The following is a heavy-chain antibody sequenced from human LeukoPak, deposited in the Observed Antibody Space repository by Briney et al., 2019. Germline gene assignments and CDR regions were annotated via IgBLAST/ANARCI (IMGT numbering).Heavy chain of an antibody. CDR1: KFTFSTFS. Sequence: GGSLRLSCAASKFTFSTFSMSWVRQAPGKGLEWVSSISGSGGYTYYADSVKGRFTISRDNSKNTLFLQMNSLRAEDTAVYYCARVVGMATIGYWGQGTLVTVSS. CDR3: ARVVGMATIGY. CDR2: ISGSGGYT. V-gene: IGHV3-23*01. J-gene: IGHJ4*02. D-gene: IGHD5-24*01.